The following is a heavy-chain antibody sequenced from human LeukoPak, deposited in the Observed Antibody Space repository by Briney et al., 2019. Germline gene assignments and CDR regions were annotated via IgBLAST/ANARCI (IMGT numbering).Heavy chain of an antibody. CDR1: GFTVSSNY. D-gene: IGHD5-18*01. CDR2: ISYDASNK. V-gene: IGHV3-30*18. J-gene: IGHJ4*02. CDR3: AKDQGYGYVAIWIDY. Sequence: GGSLRLSCAASGFTVSSNYMSWVRQAPGKGLEWVSVISYDASNKHYADSVKGRFTISRDNSKNTLYLQMNSLRAEDTAVYYCAKDQGYGYVAIWIDYWGQGTLVTVSS.